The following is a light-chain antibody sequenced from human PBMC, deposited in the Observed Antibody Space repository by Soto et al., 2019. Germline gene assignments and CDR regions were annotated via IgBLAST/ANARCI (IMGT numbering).Light chain of an antibody. CDR3: QQLT. J-gene: IGKJ1*01. V-gene: IGKV1-5*01. CDR2: DAS. CDR1: QSISNW. Sequence: DIQMTQSPSTLSASVGDSVTITCRASQSISNWLAWYQVKPGKAPKVLIYDASTLQRGVPSRFSGTGSGTEFTLTISCLQPDDFATYYCQQLTFGQGTKVEVK.